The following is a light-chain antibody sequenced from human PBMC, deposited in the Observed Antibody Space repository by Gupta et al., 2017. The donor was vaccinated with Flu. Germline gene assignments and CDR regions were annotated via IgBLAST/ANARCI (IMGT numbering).Light chain of an antibody. CDR1: SIRNSY. V-gene: IGLV3-19*01. CDR2: AKN. Sequence: SSELTQDPAVSVALGQTVRITCQGDSIRNSYASWYQQKPGQAPVLVIYAKNIRPSGIPDRFSGSSSGNTASFTITGAQAEDEADYYCSSRDSTDNHQAVFGGGTKLTVL. CDR3: SSRDSTDNHQAV. J-gene: IGLJ2*01.